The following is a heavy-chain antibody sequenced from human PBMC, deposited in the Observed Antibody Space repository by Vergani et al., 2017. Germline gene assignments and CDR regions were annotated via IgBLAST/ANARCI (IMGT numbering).Heavy chain of an antibody. D-gene: IGHD2-2*01. Sequence: EVQLLESGGGLVKPGGSLRLSCAASGFTFSNAWMSWVRQAPGKGLEWVGRIKSKTDGGTTDYAAPVKGRFTISRDDSKNTLYLQMNSLKTEDTAVYYCTTGYCSSTSCPLPEYFQHWGQGTLITVSS. CDR3: TTGYCSSTSCPLPEYFQH. CDR1: GFTFSNAW. CDR2: IKSKTDGGTT. V-gene: IGHV3-15*01. J-gene: IGHJ1*01.